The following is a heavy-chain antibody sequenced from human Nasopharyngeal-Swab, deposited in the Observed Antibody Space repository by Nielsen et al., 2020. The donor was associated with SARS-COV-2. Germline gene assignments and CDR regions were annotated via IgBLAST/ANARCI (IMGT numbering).Heavy chain of an antibody. CDR2: FNEDGTTI. Sequence: GESLKISCGSSGFRLSDYWMHWVRQVPGKGLEWVARFNEDGTTITYADSVKGRFTNSRDYAKNTLFLRMRSLRDDDTAVYYCTRDLSGPVDLWGLGILVTVSS. D-gene: IGHD1-26*01. CDR1: GFRLSDYW. V-gene: IGHV3-74*03. J-gene: IGHJ4*01. CDR3: TRDLSGPVDL.